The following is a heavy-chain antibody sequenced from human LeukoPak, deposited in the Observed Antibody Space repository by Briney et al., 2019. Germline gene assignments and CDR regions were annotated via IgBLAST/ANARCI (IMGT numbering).Heavy chain of an antibody. CDR3: ARDGGGYGYGRYWYFDL. CDR2: IYSGGST. V-gene: IGHV3-66*01. Sequence: GGSLRLSCAASGFTVSSNYMSWVRQAPGKGLEWVSVIYSGGSTYYADSVRGRFTISRDNSKNTLYLQMNSLRAEDTAVYYCARDGGGYGYGRYWYFDLWGRGTLVTVSS. D-gene: IGHD5-18*01. J-gene: IGHJ2*01. CDR1: GFTVSSNY.